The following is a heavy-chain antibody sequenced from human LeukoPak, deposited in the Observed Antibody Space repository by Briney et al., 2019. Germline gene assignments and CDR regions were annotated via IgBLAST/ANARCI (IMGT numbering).Heavy chain of an antibody. CDR1: GGSISSFTTHY. CDR2: IYYSGST. V-gene: IGHV4-39*07. J-gene: IGHJ6*03. D-gene: IGHD3-22*01. CDR3: ARGIYDSSGYYREIYDYYYYYMDV. Sequence: SETLSLTCSVSGGSISSFTTHYWGWIRQPPGKGLEWIGSIYYSGSTYYNPSLKSRVTISVDTSKNQFSLKLSSVTAADTAVYYCARGIYDSSGYYREIYDYYYYYMDVWGKGTTVTVSS.